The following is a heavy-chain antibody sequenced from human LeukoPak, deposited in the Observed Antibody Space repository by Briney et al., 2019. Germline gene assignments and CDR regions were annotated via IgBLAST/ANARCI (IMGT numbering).Heavy chain of an antibody. J-gene: IGHJ6*03. CDR1: GYTFTSYY. Sequence: ASVKVSCKASGYTFTSYYMHWVRQAPGQGLEWMGWISAYNGNTNYAQKLQGRVTMTTDTSTSTAYMELRSLRSDDTAVYYCARDLANWENYYYYYMDVWGKGTTVTVSS. D-gene: IGHD7-27*01. CDR3: ARDLANWENYYYYYMDV. V-gene: IGHV1-18*04. CDR2: ISAYNGNT.